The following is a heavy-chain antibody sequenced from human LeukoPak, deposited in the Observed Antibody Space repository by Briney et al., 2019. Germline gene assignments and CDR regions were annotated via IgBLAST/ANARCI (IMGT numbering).Heavy chain of an antibody. CDR2: ITGSGGRT. J-gene: IGHJ4*02. V-gene: IGHV3-23*01. CDR1: GFTFSSYG. CDR3: AKDGDFSGYDPNFDY. D-gene: IGHD5-12*01. Sequence: GGSLRLSCAASGFTFSSYGLIWVRQPPGKGLEWVSGITGSGGRTDYADSVKGRFTISRDNSKNTLYLQMNSLRGDDTAVYYCAKDGDFSGYDPNFDYWGQGTLVTVSS.